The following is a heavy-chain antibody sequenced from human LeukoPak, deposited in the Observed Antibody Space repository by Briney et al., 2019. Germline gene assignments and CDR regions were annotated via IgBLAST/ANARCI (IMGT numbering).Heavy chain of an antibody. J-gene: IGHJ4*02. CDR2: INPSGGST. Sequence: GASVKVSCKASGYTFTSYGISWVRQAPGQGLEWMGIINPSGGSTSYAQKFQGRVTMTRDTSTSTVYMELSSLRSEDTAVYYCARGITTYFLDYWGQGTLVTVSS. CDR1: GYTFTSYG. D-gene: IGHD3-22*01. CDR3: ARGITTYFLDY. V-gene: IGHV1-46*01.